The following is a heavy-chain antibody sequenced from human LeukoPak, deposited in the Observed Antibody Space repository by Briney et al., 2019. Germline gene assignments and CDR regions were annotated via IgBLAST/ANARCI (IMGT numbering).Heavy chain of an antibody. D-gene: IGHD3-3*01. Sequence: ASVKASCKVSGYTLTELSMHWVRQAPGKGLEWMGGFDPEDGETIYAQKFQGRVTMTEDTSTDTAYMELSSLRSEDTAVYYCATVIHLEWLKFYDYWGQGTLVTVSS. CDR1: GYTLTELS. CDR2: FDPEDGET. CDR3: ATVIHLEWLKFYDY. V-gene: IGHV1-24*01. J-gene: IGHJ4*02.